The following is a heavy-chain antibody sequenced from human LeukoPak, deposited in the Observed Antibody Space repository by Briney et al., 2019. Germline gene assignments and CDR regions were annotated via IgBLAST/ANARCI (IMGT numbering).Heavy chain of an antibody. Sequence: GQSLKISCKGSGYSFTSYWIVWVRQMPGKGLEWMGIIYPGDPDAKYGPSFQGQVTISADKSISTAYLQWSSLKASDTAMYYCARRSSIPTRLFDFWGQGTLVTVSS. D-gene: IGHD6-6*01. CDR3: ARRSSIPTRLFDF. CDR1: GYSFTSYW. V-gene: IGHV5-51*01. CDR2: IYPGDPDA. J-gene: IGHJ4*02.